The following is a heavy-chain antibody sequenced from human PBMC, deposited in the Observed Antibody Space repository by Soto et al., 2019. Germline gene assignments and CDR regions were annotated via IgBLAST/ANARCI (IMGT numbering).Heavy chain of an antibody. D-gene: IGHD1-26*01. Sequence: EMQLLESGGDLVQPGGSLRLSCATSGFTFSAHAMHWVRQAPGEGLEWVSGIRGDLVTTPYADSVKGRFTISRDNSKNTLYLQMNSLRAEDTAIYYCVKVGKMGVEGFDFWGNVTLVTVSS. CDR3: VKVGKMGVEGFDF. J-gene: IGHJ4*01. CDR2: IRGDLVTT. CDR1: GFTFSAHA. V-gene: IGHV3-23*01.